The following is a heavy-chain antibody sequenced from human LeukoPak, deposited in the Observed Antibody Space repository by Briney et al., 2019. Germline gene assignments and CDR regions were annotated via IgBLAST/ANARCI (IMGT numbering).Heavy chain of an antibody. CDR1: GGTFSSYA. J-gene: IGHJ4*02. D-gene: IGHD4-23*01. CDR2: VIPIFGTA. V-gene: IGHV1-69*13. CDR3: ADYGGKEGDY. Sequence: ASVKVSCKASGGTFSSYAISWVRQAPGQGLEWMGGVIPIFGTANYAQKFQGRVTITADESTSTAYMELSSLRSEDTAVYYCADYGGKEGDYWGQGTLVTVSS.